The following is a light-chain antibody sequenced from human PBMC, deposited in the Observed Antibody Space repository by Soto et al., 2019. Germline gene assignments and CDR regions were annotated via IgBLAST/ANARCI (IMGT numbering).Light chain of an antibody. V-gene: IGKV3-20*01. Sequence: EIVLTQSPGTLSLSPGERATLACRASQSVSSSYLAWYQQKPGQAPRLLIYGTSGRATGIPDRFSGSESGTDFTLAISSLEPDDLAVYYCQEYGSSPPVTFGQGTRLEIK. CDR2: GTS. CDR1: QSVSSSY. J-gene: IGKJ5*01. CDR3: QEYGSSPPVT.